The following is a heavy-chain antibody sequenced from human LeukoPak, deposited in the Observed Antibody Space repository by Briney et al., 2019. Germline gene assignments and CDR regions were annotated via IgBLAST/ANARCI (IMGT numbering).Heavy chain of an antibody. CDR2: IVHSGATT. D-gene: IGHD1-14*01. Sequence: GGSLRLSCVASGFTFSSYAMGWVRQAPGKGLEWISSIVHSGATTYYADSVKGRFTISRDNAKNTLYLQMNSLRAEDTAVYYCAISPEFDNWGQGTLVTVSS. CDR3: AISPEFDN. J-gene: IGHJ4*02. CDR1: GFTFSSYA. V-gene: IGHV3-23*01.